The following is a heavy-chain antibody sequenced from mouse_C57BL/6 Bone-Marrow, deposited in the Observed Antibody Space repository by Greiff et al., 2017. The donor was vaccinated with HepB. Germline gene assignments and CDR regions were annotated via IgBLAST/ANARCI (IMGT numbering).Heavy chain of an antibody. D-gene: IGHD2-5*01. J-gene: IGHJ1*03. CDR3: ARSGYSNYRYFDV. CDR1: GYTFTSYW. V-gene: IGHV1-61*01. Sequence: VQLQQPGAELVRPGSSVKLSCKASGYTFTSYWMDWVKQRPGQGLEWIVNIYPSDSETHYNQKFKDKATLTVDKSSSTAYMQLSSLTSEDSAVYYCARSGYSNYRYFDVWGTGTTVTVSS. CDR2: IYPSDSET.